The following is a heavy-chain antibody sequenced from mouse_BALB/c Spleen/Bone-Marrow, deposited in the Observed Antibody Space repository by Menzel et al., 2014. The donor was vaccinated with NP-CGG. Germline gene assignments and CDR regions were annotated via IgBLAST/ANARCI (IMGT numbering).Heavy chain of an antibody. CDR3: AGSGYGSSLFAY. J-gene: IGHJ3*01. CDR1: GFNIKDTY. Sequence: VQLQQSGAELVKPGASVKLSCTASGFNIKDTYMHWVKQRPEQGLEWIGRIDPANGNTKYDPKFQGKATITADTSSNTAYLQLGSLTSEDTAVYYCAGSGYGSSLFAYWGQATLVAVSA. CDR2: IDPANGNT. D-gene: IGHD1-1*01. V-gene: IGHV14-3*02.